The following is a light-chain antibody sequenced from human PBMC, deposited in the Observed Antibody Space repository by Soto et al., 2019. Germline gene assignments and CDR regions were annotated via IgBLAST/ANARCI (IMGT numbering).Light chain of an antibody. Sequence: EIVMTQSPATLSVSPGERATLSCRASQSVSSTLAWYQQKPGQAPRLLIYGASTRATGSPARFSGSGSGTEFTLTISSLQPEDFATYYCQHTNSFPLTFGGGTKVEI. CDR1: QSVSST. CDR2: GAS. CDR3: QHTNSFPLT. V-gene: IGKV3-15*01. J-gene: IGKJ4*01.